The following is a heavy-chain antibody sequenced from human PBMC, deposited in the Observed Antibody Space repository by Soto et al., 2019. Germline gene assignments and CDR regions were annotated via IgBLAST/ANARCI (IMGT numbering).Heavy chain of an antibody. V-gene: IGHV4-34*01. CDR3: ARDRASRGQRDFDS. D-gene: IGHD6-13*01. CDR1: GGSFSGYY. Sequence: PSETLSLTCGVYGGSFSGYYWSWIRQPPGKGLEWIGEINPSGGTNYNPSLKSRVTISVDTSKNQFSLKVTSVTAADTAVYSCARDRASRGQRDFDSWGQGTLVTVSS. J-gene: IGHJ4*02. CDR2: INPSGGT.